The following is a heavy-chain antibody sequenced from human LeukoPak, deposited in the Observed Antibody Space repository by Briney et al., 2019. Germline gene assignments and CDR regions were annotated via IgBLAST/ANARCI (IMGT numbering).Heavy chain of an antibody. Sequence: PSETLSLTCTVDGGSLSGYYWSWIRQPPGKGLEWIGEINPTGSTNYNPSLKSRVTISADTSKSQFSLELSSVTAADTAVFYYARALSTVTTYFDSWGQGTLVTVSS. J-gene: IGHJ4*02. CDR2: INPTGST. V-gene: IGHV4-34*01. D-gene: IGHD4-17*01. CDR1: GGSLSGYY. CDR3: ARALSTVTTYFDS.